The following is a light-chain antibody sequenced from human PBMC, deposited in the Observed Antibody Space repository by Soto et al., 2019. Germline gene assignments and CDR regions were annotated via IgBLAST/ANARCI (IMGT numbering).Light chain of an antibody. CDR1: KSIRHY. CDR2: GAS. J-gene: IGKJ1*01. V-gene: IGKV1-5*01. Sequence: DIQMTQCPPTLSASVGDRVTITCRASKSIRHYLAWYQQMPGKAPKLLIYGASTLQSGVPSRFSGSGSGTEFTLTISSLQPDDFGTYFCQHHNSYSQTFGQGTKVEIK. CDR3: QHHNSYSQT.